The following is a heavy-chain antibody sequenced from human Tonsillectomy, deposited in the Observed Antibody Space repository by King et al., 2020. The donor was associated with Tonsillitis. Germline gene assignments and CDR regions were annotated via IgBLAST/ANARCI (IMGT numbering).Heavy chain of an antibody. Sequence: VQLQESGPGLVKPSETLSLTCTVSGGSISSYYWSWIRQPPGKGLEWIGYIYYSGSTNYNPSLKSRVTISVDTSKNQFSLKLSSVTAADTAWYYCARQGDYGSGSYFPFDYWGQGTLVTVSS. CDR1: GGSISSYY. D-gene: IGHD3-10*01. CDR3: ARQGDYGSGSYFPFDY. V-gene: IGHV4-59*08. J-gene: IGHJ4*02. CDR2: IYYSGST.